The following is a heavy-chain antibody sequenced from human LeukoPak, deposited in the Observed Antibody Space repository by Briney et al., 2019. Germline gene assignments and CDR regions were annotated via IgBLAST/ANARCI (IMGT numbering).Heavy chain of an antibody. CDR2: IYYSGST. Sequence: PSETLSLTCTVSGGSISSSSYYWGWIRQPPGKGLEWIGSIYYSGSTYYNPSLKSRVTISVDTSKNQFSLKLSSVTAADTAVYYCARHRTIFGVVIVPTYFDYWGQGTLVTVSS. J-gene: IGHJ4*02. CDR1: GGSISSSSYY. CDR3: ARHRTIFGVVIVPTYFDY. D-gene: IGHD3-3*01. V-gene: IGHV4-39*01.